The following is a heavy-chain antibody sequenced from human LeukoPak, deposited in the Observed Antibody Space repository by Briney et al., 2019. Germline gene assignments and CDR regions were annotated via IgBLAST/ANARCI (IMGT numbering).Heavy chain of an antibody. Sequence: GGSLRLSCAASGFTFSSSSMNWVRQAPGKGLEWVSSISTSSIYIYYADSMKGRFTISRDNAKNSLYLQMNSLRAEDTAVYYCARGYYDSSGYYRFDYWGQGTLVTVSS. CDR3: ARGYYDSSGYYRFDY. V-gene: IGHV3-21*01. CDR1: GFTFSSSS. CDR2: ISTSSIYI. D-gene: IGHD3-22*01. J-gene: IGHJ4*02.